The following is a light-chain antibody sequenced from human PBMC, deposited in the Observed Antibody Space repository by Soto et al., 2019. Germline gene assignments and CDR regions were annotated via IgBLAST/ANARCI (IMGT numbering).Light chain of an antibody. J-gene: IGKJ1*01. CDR3: QQYGSSPRT. CDR1: QSVSADY. Sequence: EIVMTQSPATLSVSPGERATLSCRASQSVSADYLAWYQLKPDQAPRLLMYGSSSRATGIPDRFSGSGSGTDFTLTISRLDPEDFAVYFCQQYGSSPRTFGQGTKVDIK. V-gene: IGKV3-20*01. CDR2: GSS.